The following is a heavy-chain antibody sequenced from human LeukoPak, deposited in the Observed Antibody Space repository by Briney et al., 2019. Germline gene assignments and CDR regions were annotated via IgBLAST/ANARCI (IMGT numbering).Heavy chain of an antibody. Sequence: SETLSLTCTVSGGSISSSSYYWGWIRQPPGKGLEWIGSIYYSGSTYYNPSLKSRVTISVDTSKNTFSLKLSSVTAADTAVYYCARAGSGWYFNNWFDPWGQGTLVTVSS. J-gene: IGHJ5*02. CDR2: IYYSGST. CDR3: ARAGSGWYFNNWFDP. D-gene: IGHD6-19*01. V-gene: IGHV4-39*07. CDR1: GGSISSSSYY.